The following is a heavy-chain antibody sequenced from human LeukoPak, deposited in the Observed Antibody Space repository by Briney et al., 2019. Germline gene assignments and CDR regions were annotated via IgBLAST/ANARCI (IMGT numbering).Heavy chain of an antibody. CDR3: AREKRGYSFFRVPNTHYFDY. CDR1: GGSISSHY. J-gene: IGHJ4*02. V-gene: IGHV4-4*07. CDR2: IYASGNTDYNPSRT. Sequence: SETLSLTCTVSGGSISSHYWSWIRQPAGKGLEWIGRIYASGNTDYNPSRTNYNPSLKSRVTMSVDTSKNQFSLKLSSVTAADTAVYYCAREKRGYSFFRVPNTHYFDYWGQGTLVTVSS. D-gene: IGHD5-18*01.